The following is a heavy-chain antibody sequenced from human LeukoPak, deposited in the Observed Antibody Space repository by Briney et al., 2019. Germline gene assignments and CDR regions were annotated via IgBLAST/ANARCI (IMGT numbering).Heavy chain of an antibody. V-gene: IGHV3-33*06. J-gene: IGHJ4*02. CDR2: IWYDGSNK. Sequence: GGSLRLSCAASGFTFSSYGMHWVRQAPGKGLEWVAVIWYDGSNKYYADSVKGRFTISRDNSKNTLYLQMNSLRAEDTAVYYCAKEDHDSSSWPFDYWGLGTLVTVSS. CDR3: AKEDHDSSSWPFDY. CDR1: GFTFSSYG. D-gene: IGHD6-13*01.